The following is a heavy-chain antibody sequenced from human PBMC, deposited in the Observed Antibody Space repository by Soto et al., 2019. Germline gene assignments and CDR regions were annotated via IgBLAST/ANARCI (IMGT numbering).Heavy chain of an antibody. CDR1: GGTFSSYA. D-gene: IGHD2-8*01. J-gene: IGHJ6*02. Sequence: QVQLVQSGAEVKKPGSSVKVSCKASGGTFSSYAISWVRQAPGQGLEWMGGIIPIFGTANYAQKFQGRVTITADESTSTAYMELSSLRSEDTAVYYCARGYRGTNGLCWACYGMDVWGQGTTVTVSS. CDR2: IIPIFGTA. CDR3: ARGYRGTNGLCWACYGMDV. V-gene: IGHV1-69*01.